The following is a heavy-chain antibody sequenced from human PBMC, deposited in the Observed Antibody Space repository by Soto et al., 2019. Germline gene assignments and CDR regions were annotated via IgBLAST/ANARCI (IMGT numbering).Heavy chain of an antibody. CDR3: ARGGFSGSGSYIQGDY. J-gene: IGHJ4*02. CDR2: IKSDGGSI. V-gene: IGHV3-74*01. CDR1: GFTFSSYW. Sequence: EVQLVESGGGLVQPGGSLRLSCAASGFTFSSYWMHWVRQAPGKGLVWVSRIKSDGGSISYADSVKGRFTISRDNAKNTLYLQMNSLRAEDTAVYYCARGGFSGSGSYIQGDYWGQGTLVTVSS. D-gene: IGHD3-10*01.